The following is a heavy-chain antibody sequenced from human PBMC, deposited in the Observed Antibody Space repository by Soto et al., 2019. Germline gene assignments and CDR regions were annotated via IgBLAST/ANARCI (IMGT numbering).Heavy chain of an antibody. CDR1: GDFISNFY. J-gene: IGHJ6*02. Sequence: QVQLQESGPGLVKPSETLSLTCTVSGDFISNFYWSWIRQPAGKGLESLGRISASGRTNYNPSLQSRVAMSLDTSKNEFSLRLPSLTATDTAVYFCARGSGFTHPREEIDGYNSQDYYYGLDVWGQGTTVTVSS. CDR3: ARGSGFTHPREEIDGYNSQDYYYGLDV. D-gene: IGHD5-12*01. CDR2: ISASGRT. V-gene: IGHV4-4*07.